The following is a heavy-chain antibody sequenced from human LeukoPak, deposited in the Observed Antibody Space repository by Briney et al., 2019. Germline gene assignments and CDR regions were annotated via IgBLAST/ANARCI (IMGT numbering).Heavy chain of an antibody. J-gene: IGHJ4*02. Sequence: GGSLRLSCAASGFTFDDYTMHWVRQAPGKGLEWVSLISWDGGSTYYADSVEGRFTISRDNSKNSLYLQMNSLRTEDTALYYCAKDLGDGYNPDYWGQGTLVTVSS. CDR3: AKDLGDGYNPDY. D-gene: IGHD5-24*01. V-gene: IGHV3-43*01. CDR2: ISWDGGST. CDR1: GFTFDDYT.